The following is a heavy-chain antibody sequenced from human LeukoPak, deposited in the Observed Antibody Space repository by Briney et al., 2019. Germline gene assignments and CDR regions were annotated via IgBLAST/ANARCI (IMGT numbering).Heavy chain of an antibody. CDR3: ARGYYDFWSGYYTHFDY. CDR2: ISSSSSYI. Sequence: PGGSLRLSCAASGFTFSSSYSMNWVRQAPGKGLEWVSSISSSSSYIYYADSVKGRFTISRDNAKNSLYLQMNSRRAEDTAVYYCARGYYDFWSGYYTHFDYWGQGTLVTVSS. D-gene: IGHD3-3*01. V-gene: IGHV3-21*01. J-gene: IGHJ4*02. CDR1: GFTFSSSYS.